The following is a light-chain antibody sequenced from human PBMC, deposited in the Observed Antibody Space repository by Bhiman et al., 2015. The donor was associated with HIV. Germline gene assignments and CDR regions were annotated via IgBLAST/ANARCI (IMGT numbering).Light chain of an antibody. CDR3: SAWDDSLNGVV. CDR1: TSNIGHNF. CDR2: ENN. J-gene: IGLJ2*01. V-gene: IGLV1-51*02. Sequence: QSVLTQPPSVSAAPGQTVTISCSGSTSNIGHNFLSWFQHVPGTAPKLLIYENNKRASGIPDRFSGSKSGTSASLAISGLQSEDEADYYCSAWDDSLNGVVFGGGTKVTVL.